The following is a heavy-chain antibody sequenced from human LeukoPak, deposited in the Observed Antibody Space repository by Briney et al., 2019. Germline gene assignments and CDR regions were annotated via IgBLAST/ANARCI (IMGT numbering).Heavy chain of an antibody. J-gene: IGHJ4*02. D-gene: IGHD3-9*01. CDR2: IYYSGST. Sequence: SETLSLTCTVSGGSISSYYWSWIRQPPGKGLEWIGYIYYSGSTNYNPSLKSRVTISVDTSKNQFSLKLSSVTAADTAVYYCAREGRYFDWLSCHFDYWGQGTLVTVSS. V-gene: IGHV4-59*01. CDR1: GGSISSYY. CDR3: AREGRYFDWLSCHFDY.